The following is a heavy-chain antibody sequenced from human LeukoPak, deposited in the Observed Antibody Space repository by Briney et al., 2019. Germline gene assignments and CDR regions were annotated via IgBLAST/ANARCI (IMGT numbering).Heavy chain of an antibody. Sequence: GESLKISCKGSGYSFTSYWIGRVRQMPGKGLEWMGIIYPGDSDTRYSPSFQGQVTISADKSISTAYLQWSSLKASDTAMSYCARLASSRGSENDAFDIWGRGTMVTVSS. J-gene: IGHJ3*02. CDR1: GYSFTSYW. D-gene: IGHD3-10*01. CDR2: IYPGDSDT. V-gene: IGHV5-51*01. CDR3: ARLASSRGSENDAFDI.